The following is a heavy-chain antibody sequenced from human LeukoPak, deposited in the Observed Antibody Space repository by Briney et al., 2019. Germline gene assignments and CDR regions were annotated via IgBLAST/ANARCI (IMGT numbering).Heavy chain of an antibody. CDR2: ISYDGSNK. CDR1: GFTFSSYG. J-gene: IGHJ4*02. V-gene: IGHV3-30*03. D-gene: IGHD3-10*01. Sequence: PGGSLRLSCAASGFTFSSYGMHWVRQAPGKGLEWVAVISYDGSNKYYADSVKGRFTISRDNSKNTLYLQMNSLRAEDTAVYYCGRDRGALDYWGQGTLVTVSS. CDR3: GRDRGALDY.